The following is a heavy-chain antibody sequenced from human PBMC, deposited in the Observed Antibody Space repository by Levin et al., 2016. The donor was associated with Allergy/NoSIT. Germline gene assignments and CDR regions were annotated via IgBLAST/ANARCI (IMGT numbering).Heavy chain of an antibody. Sequence: WIRQPPGKGLEWIATIYYSGNTYYNPSLKSRVTISVDTSKNQFSLKMSSVTAADTAVYYCARIVSDRRGIYYYHMDVWGKGTTVTVSS. J-gene: IGHJ6*03. CDR3: ARIVSDRRGIYYYHMDV. D-gene: IGHD1-14*01. V-gene: IGHV4-39*01. CDR2: IYYSGNT.